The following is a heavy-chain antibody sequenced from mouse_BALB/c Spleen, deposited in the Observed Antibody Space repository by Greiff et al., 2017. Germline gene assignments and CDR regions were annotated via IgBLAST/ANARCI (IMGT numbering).Heavy chain of an antibody. J-gene: IGHJ3*01. Sequence: VQRVESGPGLVAPSQSLSITCTVSGFSLTSYGVHWVRQPPGKGLEWLGVIWAGGSTNYNSALMSRLSISKDNSKSQVFLKMNSLQTDDTAMYYCATTAWFAYWGQGTLVTVSA. CDR3: ATTAWFAY. V-gene: IGHV2-9*02. D-gene: IGHD1-1*01. CDR2: IWAGGST. CDR1: GFSLTSYG.